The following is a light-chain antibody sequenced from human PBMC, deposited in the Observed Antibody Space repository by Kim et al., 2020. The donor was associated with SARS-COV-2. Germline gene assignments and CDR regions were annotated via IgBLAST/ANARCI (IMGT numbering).Light chain of an antibody. V-gene: IGKV3-20*01. CDR1: QSVSSNF. CDR2: SAS. Sequence: ENVLTQSPGTLSLSPGERATLSCRASQSVSSNFLAWYQQKAGQAPRLVINSASSRASGIPDRFSGSGSGTDFTLTISTLEPEDFAVYYCQQYATSPETFGQGTKVDIK. CDR3: QQYATSPET. J-gene: IGKJ1*01.